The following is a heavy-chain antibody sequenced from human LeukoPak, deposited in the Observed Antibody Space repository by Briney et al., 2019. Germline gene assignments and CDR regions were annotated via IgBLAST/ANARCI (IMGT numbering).Heavy chain of an antibody. CDR2: ISSSGGDI. CDR3: ARDTGTTIYDYYHYGMDV. Sequence: GGSLRLSCAASGFTFSSYTMNWVRQAPGKGLEWVSAISSSGGDIYYADSVKGRFTFSRDNAKNSLYLRMNSRRADDAAVYYCARDTGTTIYDYYHYGMDVWGQGTPVTVSS. D-gene: IGHD4-4*01. J-gene: IGHJ6*02. V-gene: IGHV3-21*01. CDR1: GFTFSSYT.